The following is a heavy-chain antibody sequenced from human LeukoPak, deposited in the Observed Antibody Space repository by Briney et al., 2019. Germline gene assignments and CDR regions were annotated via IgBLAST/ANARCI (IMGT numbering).Heavy chain of an antibody. J-gene: IGHJ6*03. Sequence: SETLSLTCTVSGGSISSSSYYWGWIRQPPGKGLEWIGSINYSGSTHYNPSLKSRVTISVDTSKNQFSLKLSSVTAADTAVYYCARRPQSYIDVWGKGTTVTVSS. V-gene: IGHV4-39*01. CDR2: INYSGST. CDR3: ARRPQSYIDV. CDR1: GGSISSSSYY.